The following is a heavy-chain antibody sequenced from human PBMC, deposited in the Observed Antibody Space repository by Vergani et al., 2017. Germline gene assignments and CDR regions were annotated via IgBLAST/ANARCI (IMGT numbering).Heavy chain of an antibody. V-gene: IGHV3-30*03. CDR2: ISYDGSNK. CDR3: ARGGAMAS. J-gene: IGHJ5*02. CDR1: GFTFSSYG. D-gene: IGHD5-18*01. Sequence: QVQLVESGGGVVQPGRSLRLSCAASGFTFSSYGMHWVRQAPGKGLEWVAVISYDGSNKYYADSVKGRFTISRDNSKNTLYLQMNSLRDEDTAVYYCARGGAMASWGQGTLVTVSS.